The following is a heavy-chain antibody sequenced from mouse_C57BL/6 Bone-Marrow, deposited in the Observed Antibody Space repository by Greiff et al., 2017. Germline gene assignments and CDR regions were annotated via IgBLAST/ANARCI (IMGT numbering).Heavy chain of an antibody. D-gene: IGHD1-1*01. CDR3: ARDGGYGSRYWYFDV. CDR2: INYDGSST. J-gene: IGHJ1*03. V-gene: IGHV5-16*01. CDR1: GFTFSDYY. Sequence: EVKVVESEGGLVQPGSSMKLSCTASGFTFSDYYMAWVRQVPEKGLEWVANINYDGSSTYYLDSLKSRFIISRDNAKNILYLQMSSLKSEDTATYYCARDGGYGSRYWYFDVWGTGTTVTVSS.